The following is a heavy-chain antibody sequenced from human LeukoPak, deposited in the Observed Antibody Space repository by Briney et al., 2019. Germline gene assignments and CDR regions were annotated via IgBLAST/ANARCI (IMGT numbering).Heavy chain of an antibody. CDR2: ISSSGSTI. CDR3: ARVGHKWELLGY. V-gene: IGHV3-11*04. J-gene: IGHJ4*02. D-gene: IGHD1-26*01. Sequence: GGSLRLSCAASGFTFSDYYMSWIRQAPGKGLEYASYISSSGSTIDYADSVKGRFTISRDNAKNSLYLQMNSLRAEDTAVYYCARVGHKWELLGYWGQGTLVTVSS. CDR1: GFTFSDYY.